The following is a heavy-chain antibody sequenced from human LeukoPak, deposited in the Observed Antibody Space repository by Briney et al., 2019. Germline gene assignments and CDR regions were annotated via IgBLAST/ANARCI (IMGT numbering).Heavy chain of an antibody. V-gene: IGHV4-4*07. J-gene: IGHJ4*02. Sequence: GSLRLSCAASGFTVSSNHVAWVRQATGKGLEWIGRIYTSGSTNYNPSLKSRVTMSVDTSKNQFSLKLSSVTAADTAVYYCARDSGATDYWGQGTLVTVSS. CDR2: IYTSGST. D-gene: IGHD1-26*01. CDR1: GFTVSSNH. CDR3: ARDSGATDY.